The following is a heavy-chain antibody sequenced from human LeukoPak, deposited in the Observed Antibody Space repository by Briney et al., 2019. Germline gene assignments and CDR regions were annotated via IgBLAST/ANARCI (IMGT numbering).Heavy chain of an antibody. CDR1: GASISSYS. V-gene: IGHV4-4*07. Sequence: SETLSLTCTVPGASISSYSWSWIRQPAGKGLEWIGRIYTSGTTNYNPSLKSRVTMSVDTSKNQFSLKLSSVTAADTAVYYCARGPYCGGDCYFGYWGQGTLVTVSS. J-gene: IGHJ4*02. D-gene: IGHD2-21*01. CDR3: ARGPYCGGDCYFGY. CDR2: IYTSGTT.